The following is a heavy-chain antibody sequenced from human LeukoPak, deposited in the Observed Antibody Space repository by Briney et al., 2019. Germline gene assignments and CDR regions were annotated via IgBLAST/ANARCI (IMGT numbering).Heavy chain of an antibody. J-gene: IGHJ4*02. CDR3: ARDQDYVWGSYRPYYFDY. V-gene: IGHV3-7*01. CDR1: GFTFSSYW. Sequence: PGGSLRLSCAASGFTFSSYWISWVRQAPGKGLEWVANIKQDGSEKYYVDSVKGRFTISRDNAKNSLYLQMNSLRAEDTAVYYCARDQDYVWGSYRPYYFDYWGQGTLVTVSS. CDR2: IKQDGSEK. D-gene: IGHD3-16*02.